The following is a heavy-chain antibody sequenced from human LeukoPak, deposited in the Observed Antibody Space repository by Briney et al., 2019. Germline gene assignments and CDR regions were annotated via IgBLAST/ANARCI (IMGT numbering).Heavy chain of an antibody. Sequence: SLRLSCAASGFTFDDYAMHWVRQAPGKGLEWVSGISWNSGSIGYADSVKGRFTISRDNAKNSLYLQMNSLRTEDTALYYCAKGDSSSWYPPDYWGQGTLVTVSS. V-gene: IGHV3-9*01. CDR3: AKGDSSSWYPPDY. CDR2: ISWNSGSI. D-gene: IGHD6-13*01. CDR1: GFTFDDYA. J-gene: IGHJ4*02.